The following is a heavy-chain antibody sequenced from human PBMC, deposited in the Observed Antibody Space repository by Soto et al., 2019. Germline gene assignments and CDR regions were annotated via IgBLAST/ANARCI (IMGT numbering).Heavy chain of an antibody. D-gene: IGHD6-6*01. CDR1: SASIGRYF. Sequence: SHKLLLTYTVPSASIGRYFWTWIRGPAWKGLDGMARIPIAVTNNYTPSLKTRVTMSLDPSKNHLSLNPTHVTAADTAGYYCAREARPDRWFDPGGQGTLVTVS. CDR2: IPIAVTN. J-gene: IGHJ5*02. V-gene: IGHV4-4*07. CDR3: AREARPDRWFDP.